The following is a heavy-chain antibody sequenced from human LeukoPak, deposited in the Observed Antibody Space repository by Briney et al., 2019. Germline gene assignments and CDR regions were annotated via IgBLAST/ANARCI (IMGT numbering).Heavy chain of an antibody. CDR3: ARDEGYGSGSFDY. CDR1: GFTVSGNY. J-gene: IGHJ4*02. D-gene: IGHD3-10*01. V-gene: IGHV3-53*01. CDR2: IYSGGDT. Sequence: GGSLRLSCAASGFTVSGNYMSWVRQAPGKGLECVAAIYSGGDTYYADSVKGRFTVSRDKSKNTVYLQMNSLRAEDTAVYYCARDEGYGSGSFDYWGQGTLVTVSS.